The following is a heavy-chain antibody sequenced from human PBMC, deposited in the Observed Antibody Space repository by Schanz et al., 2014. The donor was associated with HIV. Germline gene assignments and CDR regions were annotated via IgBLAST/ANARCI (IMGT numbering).Heavy chain of an antibody. V-gene: IGHV3-30*03. CDR1: GFTFNNYA. CDR3: TRGRFLERGGMDV. J-gene: IGHJ6*02. Sequence: VQLLESAGGLVQPGGSLRLSCAASGFTFNNYAMTWVRQAPGKGLEWVAVISYDGTKKHYADSVKGRFMISRDNSNNTLYLQMNSLRAEDTAVYFCTRGRFLERGGMDVWGQGTAVTVSS. D-gene: IGHD3-3*01. CDR2: ISYDGTKK.